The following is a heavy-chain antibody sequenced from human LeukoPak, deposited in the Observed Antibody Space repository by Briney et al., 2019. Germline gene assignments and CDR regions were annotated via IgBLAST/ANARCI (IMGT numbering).Heavy chain of an antibody. CDR3: GRVRISAARGYMDV. CDR2: ISSKGDNI. J-gene: IGHJ6*04. CDR1: GFTFSSYA. Sequence: PGGSLRLSCAASGFTFSSYAIHWVRQAPGKGLEYVSTISSKGDNIFYANSVKGRFTISRDNSKNTVYLQMGSLRAEDMAVHYCGRVRISAARGYMDVWGKGTTVTVSS. V-gene: IGHV3-64*01. D-gene: IGHD6-13*01.